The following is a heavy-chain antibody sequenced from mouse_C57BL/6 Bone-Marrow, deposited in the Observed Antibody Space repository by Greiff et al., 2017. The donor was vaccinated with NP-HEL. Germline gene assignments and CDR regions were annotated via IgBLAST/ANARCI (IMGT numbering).Heavy chain of an antibody. Sequence: QVQLKQSGAELVKPGASVKISCKASGYAFSSYWMNWVKQRPGKGLAWIGQIYPGDGDTNYNGKFKGKATLTADKSSSTAYMQLSSLTSEDSAVYFCAREESTTGFAYWGQGTLVTVSA. V-gene: IGHV1-80*01. J-gene: IGHJ3*01. CDR3: AREESTTGFAY. CDR1: GYAFSSYW. D-gene: IGHD2-12*01. CDR2: IYPGDGDT.